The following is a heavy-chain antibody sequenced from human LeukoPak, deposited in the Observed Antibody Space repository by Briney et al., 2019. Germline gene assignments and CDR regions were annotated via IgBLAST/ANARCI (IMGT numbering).Heavy chain of an antibody. J-gene: IGHJ6*02. Sequence: PGGSLRLSCAASGFTFSSYSMNWVRQAPGEGLEWVSFISSSSSYIYYADSVKGRFTISRDNAKNSLYLQMNSLRAEDTAVYYCARERYSEKNYYYYRMDVWGQGTTVTVSS. V-gene: IGHV3-21*01. CDR3: ARERYSEKNYYYYRMDV. CDR2: ISSSSSYI. CDR1: GFTFSSYS. D-gene: IGHD2-15*01.